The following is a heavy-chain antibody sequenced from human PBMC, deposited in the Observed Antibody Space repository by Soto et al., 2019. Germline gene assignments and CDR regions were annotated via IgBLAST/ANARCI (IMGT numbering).Heavy chain of an antibody. J-gene: IGHJ6*02. CDR3: ARGSGSYNGYGMDV. Sequence: QVQLVQSGADMKKSGASVKVSCKAAGYIFTSYNMHWVRQAPGQGLEWMGTINPSGGSTIYPQKCQGRVTMTRDTSTSTVYMELSSLRSEDTAVDYCARGSGSYNGYGMDVWCQGTTVTGSS. V-gene: IGHV1-46*01. D-gene: IGHD3-10*01. CDR2: INPSGGST. CDR1: GYIFTSYN.